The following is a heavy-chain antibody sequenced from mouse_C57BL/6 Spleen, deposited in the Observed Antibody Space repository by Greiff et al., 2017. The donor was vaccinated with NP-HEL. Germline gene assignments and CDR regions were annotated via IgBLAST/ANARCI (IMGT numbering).Heavy chain of an antibody. Sequence: EVQLVESGGGLVKPGGSLKLSCAASGFTFSDYGMHWVRQAPEKGLEWVAYISSGSSTIYYADTVKGRFTISRDNAKNTLFLQMTSLRSEDTAMYYCARDEYYYAMDYWGQGTSVTVSS. V-gene: IGHV5-17*01. CDR3: ARDEYYYAMDY. CDR2: ISSGSSTI. CDR1: GFTFSDYG. J-gene: IGHJ4*01.